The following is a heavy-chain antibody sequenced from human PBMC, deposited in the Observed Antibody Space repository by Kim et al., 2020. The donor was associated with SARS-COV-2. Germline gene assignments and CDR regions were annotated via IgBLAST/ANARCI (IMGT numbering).Heavy chain of an antibody. CDR2: IWYDGSNK. Sequence: GGSLRLSCAASGFTFSSYGMHWVRQAPGKGLEWVAVIWYDGSNKYYADSVKGRFTISRDNSKNTLYLQMNSLRAEDTAVYYCARDSYGDYYFDYWGQGTLVTVSS. CDR3: ARDSYGDYYFDY. CDR1: GFTFSSYG. V-gene: IGHV3-33*01. J-gene: IGHJ4*02. D-gene: IGHD4-17*01.